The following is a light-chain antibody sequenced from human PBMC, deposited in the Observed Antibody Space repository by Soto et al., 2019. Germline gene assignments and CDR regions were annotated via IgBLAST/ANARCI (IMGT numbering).Light chain of an antibody. J-gene: IGKJ2*01. CDR3: QQFSHYPYT. CDR2: DSS. CDR1: YDISSS. Sequence: DIPLTQSPSFLSASVEDRVTISCRASYDISSSLAWYQQEPGKPPKLLIYDSSPLQTGVPSRFTGSGSGRKFTLTISGLQFGDFATYFCQQFSHYPYTFCQGTKLEI. V-gene: IGKV1-9*01.